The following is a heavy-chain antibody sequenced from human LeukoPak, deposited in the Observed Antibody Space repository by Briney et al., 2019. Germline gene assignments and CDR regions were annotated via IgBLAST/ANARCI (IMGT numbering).Heavy chain of an antibody. CDR2: IWYDGSNK. CDR1: GFTFSSYG. Sequence: PGGSLRLSCAASGFTFSSYGMHWVRQAPGKGLEWVAVIWYDGSNKYYADSVKGRFTISRDNSKNTLYLQMNSLRAEDTAVYYCASSAYSSTWYLAVWGQGTLVTVSS. CDR3: ASSAYSSTWYLAV. J-gene: IGHJ4*02. V-gene: IGHV3-33*01. D-gene: IGHD6-13*01.